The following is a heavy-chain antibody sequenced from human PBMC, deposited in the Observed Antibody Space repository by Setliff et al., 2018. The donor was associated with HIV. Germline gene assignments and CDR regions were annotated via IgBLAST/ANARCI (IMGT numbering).Heavy chain of an antibody. CDR3: AKDGPAVDTAKDY. Sequence: GGSLRLSCAASGLTGLTFSNYAMNWVRQAPGKGLEWVSCISGSGGSTYYADSVKGRFTISRDNSKNTLYLQMNSLRAEDTAVYYCAKDGPAVDTAKDYWGQGTLVTVSS. V-gene: IGHV3-23*01. CDR1: GLTGLTFSNYA. D-gene: IGHD5-18*01. CDR2: ISGSGGST. J-gene: IGHJ4*02.